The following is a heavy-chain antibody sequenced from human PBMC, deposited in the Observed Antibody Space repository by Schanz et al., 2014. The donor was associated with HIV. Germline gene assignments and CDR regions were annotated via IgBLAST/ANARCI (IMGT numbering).Heavy chain of an antibody. V-gene: IGHV3-74*01. D-gene: IGHD1-26*01. Sequence: VQLVQSGGGVVQPGRSLRLSCEASGFTFSSYWMHWVRQAPGKGLVWVSRINSDGSSTSYADSVKGRFTISRDNAKNTLYLQMNSLRVDDTAVYYCARGGGSGSYFAGYHFDYWGQGTLVTVSS. CDR3: ARGGGSGSYFAGYHFDY. J-gene: IGHJ4*02. CDR2: INSDGSST. CDR1: GFTFSSYW.